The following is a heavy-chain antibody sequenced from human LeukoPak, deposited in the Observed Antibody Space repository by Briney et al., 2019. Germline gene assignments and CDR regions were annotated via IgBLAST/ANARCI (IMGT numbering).Heavy chain of an antibody. Sequence: PGGSLRLSCAASGFTFGNYGMSWVRQAPGKGLEWVSGINWNGGSTGYADSVEGRFTISRDNAKNSQYLQMNSLRVEDTALYYCARDRAVSAGFYYFDYWGQGTLVTVSS. CDR3: ARDRAVSAGFYYFDY. J-gene: IGHJ4*02. CDR1: GFTFGNYG. CDR2: INWNGGST. D-gene: IGHD3-10*01. V-gene: IGHV3-20*04.